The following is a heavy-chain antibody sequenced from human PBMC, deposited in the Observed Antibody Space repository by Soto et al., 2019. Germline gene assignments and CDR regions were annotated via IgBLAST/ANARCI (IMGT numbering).Heavy chain of an antibody. CDR1: GGSISSNF. CDR2: FYYTGST. V-gene: IGHV4-59*01. CDR3: ARLQRTVTAYYYYYGMDV. J-gene: IGHJ6*02. D-gene: IGHD2-21*02. Sequence: QVQLQESGPGLVKPSETLSLTCTVSGGSISSNFWSWIRQPPRKGLEWIGNFYYTGSTNYNASLKSRVTISVDTSKNQFSLKLSSVTAADTAVYYCARLQRTVTAYYYYYGMDVWGQGTTVTVSS.